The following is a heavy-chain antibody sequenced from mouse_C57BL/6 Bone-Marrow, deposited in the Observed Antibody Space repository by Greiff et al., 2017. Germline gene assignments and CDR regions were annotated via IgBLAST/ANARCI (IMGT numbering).Heavy chain of an antibody. J-gene: IGHJ3*01. CDR2: IDPANGNT. D-gene: IGHD4-1*01. Sequence: VHVKQSVAELVRPGASVKLSCTASGFNFKNTYMHWVKQRPEQCLEWIGRIDPANGNTKYAPQFQGKATITADTSSNTAYLQLSSLTSEDTAIYYCARCGWEFAYWGQGTLVTVSA. CDR1: GFNFKNTY. CDR3: ARCGWEFAY. V-gene: IGHV14-3*01.